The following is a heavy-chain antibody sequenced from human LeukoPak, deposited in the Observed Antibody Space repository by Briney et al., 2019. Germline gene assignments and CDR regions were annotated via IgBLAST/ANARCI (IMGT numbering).Heavy chain of an antibody. D-gene: IGHD4-11*01. J-gene: IGHJ4*02. CDR2: ISSNGGT. CDR3: ARWGNDYSQFDS. Sequence: PGGSLRLSCAASGFTFSSYAMSWVRQAPGKGLEWVSSISSNGGTYYADSVKGRFTISRDNSKNTLFLQMNSLRTEDTAVYFCARWGNDYSQFDSWGQGTLVTVS. CDR1: GFTFSSYA. V-gene: IGHV3-23*01.